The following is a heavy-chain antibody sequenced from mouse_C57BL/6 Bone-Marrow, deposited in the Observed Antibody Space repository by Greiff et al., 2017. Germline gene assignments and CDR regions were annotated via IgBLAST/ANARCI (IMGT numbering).Heavy chain of an antibody. V-gene: IGHV5-15*04. J-gene: IGHJ4*01. CDR1: GFTFSDYG. CDR2: ISNLAYSI. D-gene: IGHD2-12*01. CDR3: ARRDNSCYAMDY. Sequence: EVKVEESGGGLVQPGGSLKLSCAASGFTFSDYGMAWVRQAPRKGPEWVAFISNLAYSIYYADTVTGRFTISRENANNTLYLEMSSLRSEDTALYYCARRDNSCYAMDYWGQGTSVTVSS.